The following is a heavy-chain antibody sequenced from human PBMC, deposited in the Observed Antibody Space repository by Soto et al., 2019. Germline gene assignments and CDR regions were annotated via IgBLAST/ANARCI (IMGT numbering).Heavy chain of an antibody. Sequence: GGSLRLSCAASGFTFSSYAMHWVRQAPGKGLEWVSVIWYDGTNKYYADSVKGRFTISRDNSKNTLYLQMNSLRAEDTAVYYCARAQSSGNYYCDYWGQGTLVTVSS. CDR3: ARAQSSGNYYCDY. CDR1: GFTFSSYA. V-gene: IGHV3-33*01. CDR2: IWYDGTNK. J-gene: IGHJ4*02. D-gene: IGHD1-26*01.